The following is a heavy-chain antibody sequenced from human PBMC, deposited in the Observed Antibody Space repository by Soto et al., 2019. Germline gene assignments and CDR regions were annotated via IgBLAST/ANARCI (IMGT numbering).Heavy chain of an antibody. CDR2: ISGSST. CDR1: GFTFSSYA. D-gene: IGHD3-3*01. Sequence: EEQLLESGGGLVQPGGSLRLTCAASGFTFSSYAMSWVRQAPGKGLEWVSAISGSSTYYADSVKGRFTISRDNSKDTLYLQMNSLRAEDTAVYYCARAPRTYDFPYYFHNWGQGALVTVSS. CDR3: ARAPRTYDFPYYFHN. J-gene: IGHJ4*02. V-gene: IGHV3-23*01.